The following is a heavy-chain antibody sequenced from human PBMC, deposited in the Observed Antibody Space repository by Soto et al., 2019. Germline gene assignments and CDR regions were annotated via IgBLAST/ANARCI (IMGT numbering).Heavy chain of an antibody. CDR3: VKGGQEGSNGRFEYIYDGMDV. D-gene: IGHD2-8*01. J-gene: IGHJ6*02. Sequence: ASVKVSCKASGYTFSHYGIGWVRQAPGQGLEWMGWISAYNGNRHFAEGLRGRITMTTNTTTSTADMELRSLSSDDTAVYYCVKGGQEGSNGRFEYIYDGMDVWPEGSTVTVS. CDR1: GYTFSHYG. V-gene: IGHV1-18*01. CDR2: ISAYNGNR.